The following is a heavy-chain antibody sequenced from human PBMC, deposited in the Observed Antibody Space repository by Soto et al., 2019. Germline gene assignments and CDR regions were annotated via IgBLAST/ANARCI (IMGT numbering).Heavy chain of an antibody. CDR1: GFTFSSYG. CDR3: AKDQSSGKPGYSYGLSLDY. CDR2: ISYDGSNK. V-gene: IGHV3-30*18. J-gene: IGHJ4*02. Sequence: GGSLRLSCAASGFTFSSYGMHWVRQAPGKGLEWVAVISYDGSNKYYADSVKGRFTISRDNPKNTLYLQMNSLRAEDTAVYYCAKDQSSGKPGYSYGLSLDYWGQGTLVTVSS. D-gene: IGHD5-18*01.